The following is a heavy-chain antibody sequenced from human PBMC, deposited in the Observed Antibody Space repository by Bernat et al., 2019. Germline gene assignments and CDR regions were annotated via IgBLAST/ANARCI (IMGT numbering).Heavy chain of an antibody. CDR1: GFTFSTYA. D-gene: IGHD2/OR15-2a*01. Sequence: EVQLLESGGDLVQPGGSLRLSCAASGFTFSTYAMTWVRQAPGKGLEWVSVISGSGATTYYADSVKGRFTISRDNSKNTLYLQMNSLRAEDTAVYYCAKKYCSSITCYHDYWGQGTLVTVSS. V-gene: IGHV3-23*01. CDR3: AKKYCSSITCYHDY. CDR2: ISGSGATT. J-gene: IGHJ4*02.